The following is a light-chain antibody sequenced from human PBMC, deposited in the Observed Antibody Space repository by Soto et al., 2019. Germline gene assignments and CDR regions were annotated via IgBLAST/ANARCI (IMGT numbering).Light chain of an antibody. V-gene: IGKV1-9*01. J-gene: IGKJ4*01. Sequence: DIPLTQSPSFLSASVGDRVTITCRPSQAVPYNMAWYQQKPGKPPKLLIYEESTLHSGVPSRFSGRKSGTQFTLTIDSLQPEDFATYYCQQVKTYPRTFGGGTKVEIK. CDR2: EES. CDR3: QQVKTYPRT. CDR1: QAVPYN.